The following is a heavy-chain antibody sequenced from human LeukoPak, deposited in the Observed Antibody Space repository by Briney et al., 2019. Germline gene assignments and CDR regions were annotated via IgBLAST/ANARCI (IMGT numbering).Heavy chain of an antibody. V-gene: IGHV4-34*01. CDR2: INHSGST. Sequence: SETLSLTCAVYGGSFSGYYWSWILQPPGKGLEWFGEINHSGSTNYNPSLKSRVTISVDTSKNQFSLKLSSVTAADTAVYYCARGLSGSYYLTYYYYMDVWGKGTTVTVSS. J-gene: IGHJ6*03. CDR1: GGSFSGYY. D-gene: IGHD3-10*01. CDR3: ARGLSGSYYLTYYYYMDV.